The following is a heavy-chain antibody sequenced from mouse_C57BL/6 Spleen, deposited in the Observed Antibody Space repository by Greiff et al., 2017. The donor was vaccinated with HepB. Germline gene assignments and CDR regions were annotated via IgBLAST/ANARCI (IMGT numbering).Heavy chain of an antibody. Sequence: VQLKQSGPELVKPGASVKISCKASGYSFTGYYMNWVKQSPEKSLEWIGEINPSTGGTTYNQKFKAKATLTVDKSSSTAYMQLKSLTSEDSAVYYCARVGYYYAMDYWGQGTSVTVSS. CDR3: ARVGYYYAMDY. CDR1: GYSFTGYY. V-gene: IGHV1-42*01. CDR2: INPSTGGT. J-gene: IGHJ4*01.